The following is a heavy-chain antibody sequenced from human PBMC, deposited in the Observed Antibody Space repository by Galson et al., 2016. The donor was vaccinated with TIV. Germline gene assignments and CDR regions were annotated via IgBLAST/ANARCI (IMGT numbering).Heavy chain of an antibody. D-gene: IGHD7-27*01. CDR3: ARVNWARAFDY. CDR1: GYIFINYY. V-gene: IGHV1-2*02. Sequence: SVKVSCKASGYIFINYYIHWVRQAPGQGLEWLGWFSPDSGATQYAQKFQGRVTMTRDTSISTAYMELRRLISDDTAVYYCARVNWARAFDYWGQGTQVTVSS. CDR2: FSPDSGAT. J-gene: IGHJ4*02.